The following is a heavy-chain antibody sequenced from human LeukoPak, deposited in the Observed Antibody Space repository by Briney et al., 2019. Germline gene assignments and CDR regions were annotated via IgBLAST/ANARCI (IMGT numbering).Heavy chain of an antibody. D-gene: IGHD2-21*01. Sequence: GGSLRLSCAASGFPFSSYGMHWVRQAPGKGLEWVARLVYDERNDYANSVKGRFTISRDNSKNTLYLQMDNLRVDDTAVYYCARDLSAAYDFWGQGILVTVSS. CDR1: GFPFSSYG. V-gene: IGHV3-33*01. CDR3: ARDLSAAYDF. J-gene: IGHJ4*02. CDR2: LVYDERN.